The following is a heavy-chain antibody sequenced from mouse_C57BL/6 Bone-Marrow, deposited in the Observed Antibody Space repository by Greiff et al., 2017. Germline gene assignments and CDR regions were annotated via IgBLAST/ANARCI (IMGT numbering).Heavy chain of an antibody. Sequence: QVQLQQPGAELVKPGASVKMSCKASGYTFTSYWLTWVKQRPGQGLEWIGDIYPGSGSTNYNEKFTSKATLTVDTSSSTAYMQLSSLTSEDSAVYYCARENYYGSSLDYWGTGTTLTVSS. J-gene: IGHJ2*01. CDR3: ARENYYGSSLDY. V-gene: IGHV1-55*01. D-gene: IGHD1-1*01. CDR1: GYTFTSYW. CDR2: IYPGSGST.